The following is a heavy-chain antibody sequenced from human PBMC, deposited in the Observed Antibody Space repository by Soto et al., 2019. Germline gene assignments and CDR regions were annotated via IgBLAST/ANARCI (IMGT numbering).Heavy chain of an antibody. Sequence: PGGSLRLSCAASGFTFSSYAMSWVRQAPGKGLEWVSAISPNGDATYYADSVKGRFTISRDNSKNTLYLQMNGLRADDTAVYYGAKENVFTAVEDNWGQGNLVTVSS. D-gene: IGHD6-13*01. CDR1: GFTFSSYA. CDR3: AKENVFTAVEDN. CDR2: ISPNGDAT. V-gene: IGHV3-23*01. J-gene: IGHJ4*02.